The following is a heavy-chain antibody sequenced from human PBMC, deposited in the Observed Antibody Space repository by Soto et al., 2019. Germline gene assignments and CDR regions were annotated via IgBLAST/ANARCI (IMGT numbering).Heavy chain of an antibody. J-gene: IGHJ6*03. CDR2: INSDGSST. V-gene: IGHV3-74*01. CDR1: GFTFSSYW. CDR3: ARDRLDYGDYGYYYYYMDV. D-gene: IGHD4-17*01. Sequence: GGSLRLSCAASGFTFSSYWMHWVRQAPGKGLVWVSRINSDGSSTSYADSVKGRFTISRDNAKNTLYLQMNSLRAEGTAVYYCARDRLDYGDYGYYYYYMDVWGKGTTVTVSS.